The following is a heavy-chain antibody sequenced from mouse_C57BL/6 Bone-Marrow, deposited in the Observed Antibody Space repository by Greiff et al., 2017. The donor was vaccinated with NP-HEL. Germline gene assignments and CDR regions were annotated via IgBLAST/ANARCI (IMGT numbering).Heavy chain of an antibody. CDR2: IYPGSGNT. D-gene: IGHD2-4*01. CDR1: GYTFTDYY. V-gene: IGHV1-76*01. CDR3: ARGGLPHYYAMDY. Sequence: VQLQQSGAELVRPGASVKLSCKASGYTFTDYYINWVKQRPGQGLEWIARIYPGSGNTYYNEKFKGKATLTAEKSSSTAYMQLSSLTSEDSAVYFCARGGLPHYYAMDYWGQGTSVTVSS. J-gene: IGHJ4*01.